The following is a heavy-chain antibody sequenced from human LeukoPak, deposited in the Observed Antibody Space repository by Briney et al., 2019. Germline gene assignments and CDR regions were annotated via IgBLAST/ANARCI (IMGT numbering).Heavy chain of an antibody. V-gene: IGHV4-34*01. Sequence: SETLSLTCAVYGGSFSGYYWSWIRQPPGKGLEWIGEINHSGSTNYNPSLKSRVTISVDTSKNQFSLKLSSVTAADTAVYCCARLQPQRVYYYYYYYMDVWGKGTTVTVSS. CDR2: INHSGST. J-gene: IGHJ6*03. CDR1: GGSFSGYY. D-gene: IGHD5-18*01. CDR3: ARLQPQRVYYYYYYYMDV.